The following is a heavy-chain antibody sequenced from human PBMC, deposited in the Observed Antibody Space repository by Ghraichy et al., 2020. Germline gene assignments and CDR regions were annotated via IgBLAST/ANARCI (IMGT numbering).Heavy chain of an antibody. V-gene: IGHV3-53*01. CDR3: ARDGTSSSFNYYGMDV. Sequence: GGSLRLSCAASGFTVSSNYMSWVRQAPGKGLEWVSVIYSGGSTYYADSVKGRFTISRDNSKNTLYLQMNSLRAEDTAVYYCARDGTSSSFNYYGMDVWGQGTTVTVSS. CDR2: IYSGGST. CDR1: GFTVSSNY. J-gene: IGHJ6*02. D-gene: IGHD6-13*01.